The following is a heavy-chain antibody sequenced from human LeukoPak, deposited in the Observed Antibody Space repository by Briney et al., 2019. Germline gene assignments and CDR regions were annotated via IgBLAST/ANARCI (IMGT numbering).Heavy chain of an antibody. J-gene: IGHJ4*02. V-gene: IGHV4-61*02. D-gene: IGHD3-3*01. CDR1: GGSISSGSYY. CDR2: IYTSGST. CDR3: ARELGENYDFWCGYYTLDY. Sequence: PSQTLSLTCTVPGGSISSGSYYWSWIRQPAGKGLEWIGRIYTSGSTNYNPSLKSRVTISVYTPKNQFSLKLSSVTAADTAVYYCARELGENYDFWCGYYTLDYWGQGTLVTVSS.